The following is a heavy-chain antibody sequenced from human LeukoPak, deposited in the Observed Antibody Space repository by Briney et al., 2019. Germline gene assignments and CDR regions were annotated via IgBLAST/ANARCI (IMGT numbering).Heavy chain of an antibody. J-gene: IGHJ3*02. CDR3: ARVTIAAAAPGAFDI. Sequence: ASVKVSRKASGGAFSSYAISWVRQAPGQGLEWMGWISAYNGNTNYAQKLQGRVTMTTDTSTSTAYMELRSLRSDDTAVYYCARVTIAAAAPGAFDIWGQGTMVTVSS. CDR2: ISAYNGNT. V-gene: IGHV1-18*01. D-gene: IGHD6-13*01. CDR1: GGAFSSYA.